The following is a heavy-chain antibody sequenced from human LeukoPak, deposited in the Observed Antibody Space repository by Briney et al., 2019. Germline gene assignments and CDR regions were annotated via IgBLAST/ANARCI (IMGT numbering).Heavy chain of an antibody. J-gene: IGHJ4*02. V-gene: IGHV3-74*01. D-gene: IGHD2-2*01. Sequence: LSGGSLRLSCAASGNYLMHWVRQAPGKGLVWVSHVNSDGSWTSHADSVKGRFTISKDNAKNTVYLQMNNLRTEDTAVYYCVSFYETNWGRGTLVTVSS. CDR1: GNYL. CDR3: VSFYETN. CDR2: VNSDGSWT.